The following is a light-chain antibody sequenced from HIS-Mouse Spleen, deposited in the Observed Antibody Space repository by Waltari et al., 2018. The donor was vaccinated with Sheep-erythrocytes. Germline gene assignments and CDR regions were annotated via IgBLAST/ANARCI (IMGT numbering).Light chain of an antibody. V-gene: IGLV2-14*01. CDR2: EVS. Sequence: QSALPQPASVSGSPGQSITISCTGTSSHVGGYNYVSWYQQHPGKAPKPIIYEVSNRPSGVSNRFSGSKSGNTASLTISGLQAEDEADYYCSSYTSSSTWVFGGGTKLTVL. CDR1: SSHVGGYNY. CDR3: SSYTSSSTWV. J-gene: IGLJ3*02.